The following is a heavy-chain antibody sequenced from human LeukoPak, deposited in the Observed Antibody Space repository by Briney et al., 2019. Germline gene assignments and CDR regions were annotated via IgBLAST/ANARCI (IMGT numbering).Heavy chain of an antibody. CDR1: GGSINNYS. CDR2: IYNSGSP. D-gene: IGHD3-22*01. Sequence: SETLSLTCTVSGGSINNYSWTWIRQPPGKGLEWIGYIYNSGSPNYNPSLKSRVTISVDTSKNQFSLKLSSVTAADTAVYYCARDFTANYYDSSGYYAFDIWGQGTMVTVSS. CDR3: ARDFTANYYDSSGYYAFDI. J-gene: IGHJ3*02. V-gene: IGHV4-59*01.